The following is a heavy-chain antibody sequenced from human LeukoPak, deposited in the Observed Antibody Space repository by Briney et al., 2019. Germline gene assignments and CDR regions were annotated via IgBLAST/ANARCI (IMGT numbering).Heavy chain of an antibody. Sequence: SETLSLTCAVYGGSFSGYYWSWIRQPPGKGLEWIGEINHSGSTNYNPSLKSRVTISIDTSKNQFSLKLSSVTAADTAVYYCARGLGFDPWGQGTLVTVSS. CDR3: ARGLGFDP. CDR1: GGSFSGYY. J-gene: IGHJ5*02. CDR2: INHSGST. V-gene: IGHV4-34*01.